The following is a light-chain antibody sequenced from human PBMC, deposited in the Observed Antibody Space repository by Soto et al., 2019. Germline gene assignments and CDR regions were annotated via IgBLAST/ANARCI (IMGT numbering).Light chain of an antibody. CDR2: GAS. Sequence: VVSQSPGTLSLSTGERATLSCRASQSVAANYLAWYQQKRGQAPRLLIYGASSRATGIPDRFSGSGSGTDFTLTISRLEPEDFSVYYCHQYGTAPLTFGPGTKVAIK. J-gene: IGKJ3*01. CDR3: HQYGTAPLT. CDR1: QSVAANY. V-gene: IGKV3-20*01.